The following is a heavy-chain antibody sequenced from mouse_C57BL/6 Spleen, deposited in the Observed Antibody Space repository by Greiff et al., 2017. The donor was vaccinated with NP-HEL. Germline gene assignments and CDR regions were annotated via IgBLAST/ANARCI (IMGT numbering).Heavy chain of an antibody. J-gene: IGHJ2*01. V-gene: IGHV1-42*01. D-gene: IGHD1-1*02. CDR3: ARRPYGAGYFDY. CDR2: INPSTGGT. Sequence: VQLKESGPELVKPGASVKISCKASGYSFTGYYMNWVKQSPEKSLEWIGEINPSTGGTTYNQKFKAKATLTVDKSSSTAYMQLKSLTSEDSAVYYCARRPYGAGYFDYWGQGTTLTVSS. CDR1: GYSFTGYY.